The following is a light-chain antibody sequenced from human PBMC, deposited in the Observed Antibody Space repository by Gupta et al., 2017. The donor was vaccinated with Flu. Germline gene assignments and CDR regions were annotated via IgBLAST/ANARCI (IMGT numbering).Light chain of an antibody. CDR3: QQRTNWPLT. V-gene: IGKV3-11*01. CDR2: GAA. J-gene: IGKJ4*01. CDR1: QSVSSN. Sequence: IVLTQSRAPLSLSPGERGTLSCRAVQSVSSNVAWSQQKPGQAPRLLIYGAANRSTGIPARVSGSGSGTDFTLTISSLEPEDFAVYYCQQRTNWPLTFGGGTKVEIK.